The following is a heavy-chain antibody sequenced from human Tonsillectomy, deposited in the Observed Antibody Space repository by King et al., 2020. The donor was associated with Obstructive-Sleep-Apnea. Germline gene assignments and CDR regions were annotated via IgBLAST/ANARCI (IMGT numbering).Heavy chain of an antibody. CDR2: IYWDDDK. D-gene: IGHD3-10*01. V-gene: IGHV2-5*02. CDR1: GVSLTTSGVG. CDR3: AHRRGYYGPGSYQYDKPHNWFDP. J-gene: IGHJ5*02. Sequence: TLKESGPTLVKPTQTLTLTCTFSGVSLTTSGVGGGWIRQPPGKALEWLALIYWDDDKRYSPSLKSRLTITKDTSKNQVVFPMTNMDTLETATYYCAHRRGYYGPGSYQYDKPHNWFDPWGQGTLVTVSS.